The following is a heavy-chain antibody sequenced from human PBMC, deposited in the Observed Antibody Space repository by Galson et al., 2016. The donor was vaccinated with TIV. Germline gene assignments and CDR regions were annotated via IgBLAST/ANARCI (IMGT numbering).Heavy chain of an antibody. J-gene: IGHJ6*02. Sequence: SVKVSCKASGGTFITDPFNWVRQAPGQGLEWMGGFIPLSGTANYAQKFQGRVTITADESTSTLYMELSSLRSEDTAVYYCAKDRNTAMDTYYYYYGMDVWGQGTTVTVSS. CDR3: AKDRNTAMDTYYYYYGMDV. V-gene: IGHV1-69*13. CDR2: FIPLSGTA. CDR1: GGTFITDP. D-gene: IGHD5-18*01.